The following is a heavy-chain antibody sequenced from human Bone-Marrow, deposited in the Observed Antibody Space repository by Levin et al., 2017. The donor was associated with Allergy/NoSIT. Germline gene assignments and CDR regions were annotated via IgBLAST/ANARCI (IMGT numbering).Heavy chain of an antibody. CDR1: GYTFTTYY. CDR2: INPTSGTT. CDR3: ARDIGISWSHSVGYFDY. D-gene: IGHD1-26*01. J-gene: IGHJ4*02. Sequence: GASVKVSCKASGYTFTTYYMQWVRQAPGRGLEWMGMINPTSGTTFYAQKFQGRLTVTRDTSTSAVFMELSSLRSEATAVYYCARDIGISWSHSVGYFDYWGQGTLVTVSS. V-gene: IGHV1-46*01.